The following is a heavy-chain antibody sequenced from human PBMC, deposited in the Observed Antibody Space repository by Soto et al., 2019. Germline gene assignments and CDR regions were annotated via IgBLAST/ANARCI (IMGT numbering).Heavy chain of an antibody. CDR2: MNPNSGNT. CDR3: ARAQGATVNNHYY. D-gene: IGHD4-4*01. Sequence: QVQLVQSGAEVKKPGASVKVSCKASGYSFTSYDMNWVRQAPGQGLEWMGWMNPNSGNTGYAQKFQGRVTMTRNTSISTAYMELSSLRYEDTAVYFCARAQGATVNNHYYWGQGTLVTVSS. V-gene: IGHV1-8*01. J-gene: IGHJ4*02. CDR1: GYSFTSYD.